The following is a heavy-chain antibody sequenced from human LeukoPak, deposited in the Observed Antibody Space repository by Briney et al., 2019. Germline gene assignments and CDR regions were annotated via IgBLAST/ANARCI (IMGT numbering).Heavy chain of an antibody. D-gene: IGHD6-6*01. CDR2: INHSGSI. V-gene: IGHV4-34*01. CDR3: ARTYSSSFPFDY. Sequence: PSETLSLTCAVYGGSFSGYYWSWIRQPPGKGLEWIGEINHSGSINYNPSLKSRVTISVDTSKNQFSLKLSSVTAADTAVYYCARTYSSSFPFDYWGQGTLVTVSS. J-gene: IGHJ4*02. CDR1: GGSFSGYY.